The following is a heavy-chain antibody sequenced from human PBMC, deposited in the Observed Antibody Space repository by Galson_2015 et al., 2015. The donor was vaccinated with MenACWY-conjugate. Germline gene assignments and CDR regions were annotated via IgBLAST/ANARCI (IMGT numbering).Heavy chain of an antibody. Sequence: SLRLSCAASGFTFSDHWMHWVRQGPGKGLEWVSRIDSVGGRITYADSVKGRFTISRDNAKNTLYLQINSVRADDTAVYYCSRGGEAKLIIVGGISDIWGQGTTVTVSS. CDR3: SRGGEAKLIIVGGISDI. CDR1: GFTFSDHW. V-gene: IGHV3-74*01. CDR2: IDSVGGRI. J-gene: IGHJ3*02. D-gene: IGHD1-26*01.